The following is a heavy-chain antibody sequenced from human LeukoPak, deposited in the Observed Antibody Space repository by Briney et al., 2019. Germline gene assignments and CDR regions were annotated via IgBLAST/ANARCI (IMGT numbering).Heavy chain of an antibody. CDR1: GFTFSSYA. V-gene: IGHV3-23*01. J-gene: IGHJ6*03. D-gene: IGHD3-9*01. Sequence: GGSLRLSCAASGFTFSSYAMSWVRQAPGKGLEWVSAISGSGGSTYYADSVKGRFTISRDNSKSTLYLQMNSLRAEDTALYYCAREGHYDILTGYSPLEYYFYYMDVWGKGTTVTVSS. CDR3: AREGHYDILTGYSPLEYYFYYMDV. CDR2: ISGSGGST.